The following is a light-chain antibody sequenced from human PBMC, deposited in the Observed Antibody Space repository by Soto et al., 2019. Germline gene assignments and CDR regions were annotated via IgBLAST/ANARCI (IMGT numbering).Light chain of an antibody. CDR2: AAS. V-gene: IGKV1-39*01. Sequence: DIQMTQSPSSLSASVGDRVTLTCRASQNINTYLNWYHQKPGKAPKLMIYAASTLQSGVPSRFSGSGSGTDFTLTVSSLQPEDIATYYCQQLNSYPLTLGGGTKVDIK. CDR3: QQLNSYPLT. CDR1: QNINTY. J-gene: IGKJ4*01.